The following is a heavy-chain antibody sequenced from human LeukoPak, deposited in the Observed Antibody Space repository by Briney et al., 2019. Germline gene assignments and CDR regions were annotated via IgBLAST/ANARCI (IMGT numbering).Heavy chain of an antibody. Sequence: PGGSLRLSCAASGFTFDDYAMHWVRHAPGKGLEWVSGISWNSGSIGYADSVKGRFTISRDNAKNSLYLQMNSLRAEDTALYYCAKDRGEGDGYNYYDYWGQGTLVTVSS. D-gene: IGHD5-24*01. CDR3: AKDRGEGDGYNYYDY. CDR1: GFTFDDYA. J-gene: IGHJ4*02. V-gene: IGHV3-9*01. CDR2: ISWNSGSI.